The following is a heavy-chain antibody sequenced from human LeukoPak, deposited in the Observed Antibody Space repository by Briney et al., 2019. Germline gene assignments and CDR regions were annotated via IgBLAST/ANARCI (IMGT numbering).Heavy chain of an antibody. CDR2: INPNSGGT. CDR1: GYTFTGYY. J-gene: IGHJ3*02. D-gene: IGHD3-22*01. V-gene: IGHV1-2*06. CDR3: ARDPVYYDSSGYNDAFDI. Sequence: ASVKVSCKASGYTFTGYYMHWVRQAPGQGLEWMGRINPNSGGTNYAQKFQGRVTMTRDTAISTAHMELSRLRSDDTAVYYCARDPVYYDSSGYNDAFDIWGQGTMVTVSS.